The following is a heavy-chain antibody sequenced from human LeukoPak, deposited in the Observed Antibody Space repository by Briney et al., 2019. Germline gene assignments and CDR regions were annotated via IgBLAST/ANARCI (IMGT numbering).Heavy chain of an antibody. CDR2: INPNSGGT. Sequence: ASVKVSCKAFGGTFNICSISWVRQAPGQGLEWMGWINPNSGGTNYAQKFQGRVTMTRDTSISTAYMELSRLRSDDTAVYYCARTIVVVTAAFDYWGQGTLVTVSS. D-gene: IGHD2-21*02. CDR3: ARTIVVVTAAFDY. J-gene: IGHJ4*02. V-gene: IGHV1-2*02. CDR1: GGTFNICS.